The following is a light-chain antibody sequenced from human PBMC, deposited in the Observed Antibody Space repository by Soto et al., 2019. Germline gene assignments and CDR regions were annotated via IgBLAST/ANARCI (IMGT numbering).Light chain of an antibody. CDR1: QSVGNN. J-gene: IGKJ4*01. CDR3: PQHAKWPLT. V-gene: IGKV3-11*01. CDR2: EAS. Sequence: IVLTQSPPTLSFSPGERATLSCRASQSVGNNLAWYQQKRGQAPGLLIYEASTRATGIPARFSGSGSGTDFTLTISSLEPEDFAVYYCPQHAKWPLTSGGGSKVEIX.